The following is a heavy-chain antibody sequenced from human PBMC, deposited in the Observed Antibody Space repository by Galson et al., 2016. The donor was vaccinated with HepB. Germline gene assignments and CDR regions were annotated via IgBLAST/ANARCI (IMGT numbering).Heavy chain of an antibody. Sequence: SLRLSCAASGFTFSSYGMHWVRPAPGKGLEWVAVIWYDGSNKYSADSVKGRFTSSRDNSKNTLYLQMNSLRAEDTAVYYCARDLFGGSCYSGECYYYYMDVWGKGTTVTVSS. V-gene: IGHV3-33*01. J-gene: IGHJ6*03. CDR1: GFTFSSYG. D-gene: IGHD2-15*01. CDR2: IWYDGSNK. CDR3: ARDLFGGSCYSGECYYYYMDV.